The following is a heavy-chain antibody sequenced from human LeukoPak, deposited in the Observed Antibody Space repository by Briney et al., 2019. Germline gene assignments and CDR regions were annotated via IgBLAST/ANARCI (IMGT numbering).Heavy chain of an antibody. Sequence: PGGSLRLSCAASGFTFDDYAMHWVRQAPGKGLEWVSGISWNSGSVVYADSVKGRFTISRDNAKNSLYLQMNSLRAEDTALYYCAKDKVDSSSWPPYYYYGMDVWGQGTTVIVSS. CDR1: GFTFDDYA. J-gene: IGHJ6*02. CDR2: ISWNSGSV. CDR3: AKDKVDSSSWPPYYYYGMDV. D-gene: IGHD6-13*01. V-gene: IGHV3-9*01.